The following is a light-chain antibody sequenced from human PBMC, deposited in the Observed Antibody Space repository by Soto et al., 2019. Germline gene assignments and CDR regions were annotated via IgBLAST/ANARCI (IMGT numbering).Light chain of an antibody. V-gene: IGKV1-39*01. CDR2: AAS. Sequence: DTEMTQSPSSLSASVGDRVTITCRASQSISSYLNWYQQKPGKAPKLLIYAASNLQSVVPSRFSGSGSGTDFTLTISSLQPEDFATYYCQQSYPRTLTFGQGTKVEIK. CDR1: QSISSY. CDR3: QQSYPRTLT. J-gene: IGKJ1*01.